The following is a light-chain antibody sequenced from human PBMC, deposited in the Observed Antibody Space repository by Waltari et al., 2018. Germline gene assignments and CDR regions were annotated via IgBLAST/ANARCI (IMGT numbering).Light chain of an antibody. CDR2: DVS. J-gene: IGLJ2*01. V-gene: IGLV2-23*02. CDR3: CSYVGGGTLV. Sequence: QSALTQPASVSGSPGQSITISCVGTSNDVGGYNFVSWYQHHPGNIPKLMIYDVSKRPSGISYRFSGSKSGNTASLTISGRQAEDEADYYCCSYVGGGTLVFGGGTSVTVL. CDR1: SNDVGGYNF.